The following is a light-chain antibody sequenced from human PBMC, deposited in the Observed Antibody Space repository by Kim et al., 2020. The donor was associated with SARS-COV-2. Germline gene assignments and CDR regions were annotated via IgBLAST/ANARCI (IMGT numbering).Light chain of an antibody. Sequence: SSELTQDPAVSVALGQTVRITCQGDRLRGYSASWXQQKPGQAPILVIYGKNNRPSGIPDRFSGSTSGNTASLTITGAQAEDEADYFCNSRDSSGTHLFGG. CDR1: RLRGYS. CDR3: NSRDSSGTHL. J-gene: IGLJ2*01. V-gene: IGLV3-19*01. CDR2: GKN.